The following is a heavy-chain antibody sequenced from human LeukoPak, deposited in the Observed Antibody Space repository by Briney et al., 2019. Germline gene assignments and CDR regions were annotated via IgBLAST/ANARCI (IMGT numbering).Heavy chain of an antibody. V-gene: IGHV3-23*01. D-gene: IGHD3-22*01. CDR1: GFTFSSYA. CDR2: ISGSGGST. CDR3: AKFGYYDSSGHDAFDI. J-gene: IGHJ3*02. Sequence: GGSLRLSCAASGFTFSSYAMSWVRQAPGKGLEWVSAISGSGGSTYYADSVKGRFTISRDNFKNTLYLQMNSLRAEDTAVYYCAKFGYYDSSGHDAFDIWGQGTMVTVSS.